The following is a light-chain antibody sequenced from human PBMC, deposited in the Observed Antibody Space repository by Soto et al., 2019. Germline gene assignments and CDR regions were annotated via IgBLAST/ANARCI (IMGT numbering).Light chain of an antibody. J-gene: IGLJ1*01. CDR2: SNN. CDR3: AAWDDRLNGFV. CDR1: SSNIGSNT. V-gene: IGLV1-44*01. Sequence: QSVLTQPPSASGTPGQRVTISCSGSSSNIGSNTVNWYQQLPGTAPKLLIYSNNQRPSGVPDRFSDSKSGTSASLAISGLQSEDEADYYCAAWDDRLNGFVFGTGTKVIVL.